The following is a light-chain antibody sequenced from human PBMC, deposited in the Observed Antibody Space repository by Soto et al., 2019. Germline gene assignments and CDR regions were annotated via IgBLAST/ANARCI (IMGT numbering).Light chain of an antibody. CDR1: QDISNY. V-gene: IGKV1-33*01. CDR2: DAS. CDR3: QQYDNLPLT. J-gene: IGKJ4*01. Sequence: DIQMTQSPSSLSASVGYRVTITCQASQDISNYLNWYQQKPGKAPKLLIYDASNLEAGAPSRFSGSRSGTDFTFTISSPQHEDIDTYDCQQYDNLPLTFGGGTKVEIK.